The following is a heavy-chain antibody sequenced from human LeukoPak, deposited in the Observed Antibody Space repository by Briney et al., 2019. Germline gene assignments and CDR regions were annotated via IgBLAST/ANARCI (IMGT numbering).Heavy chain of an antibody. CDR3: ARRRADSSGSFYGGFDP. Sequence: GASLQISCKGSGSIFTRYWINWVRQLPGKGLEWMGRIDPSDSYNSYSPSFQGHVTISVDKSISTAYLQWSSLKASDTAIYYCARRRADSSGSFYGGFDPWGQGTLVTVSS. CDR2: IDPSDSYN. CDR1: GSIFTRYW. V-gene: IGHV5-10-1*01. J-gene: IGHJ5*02. D-gene: IGHD3-22*01.